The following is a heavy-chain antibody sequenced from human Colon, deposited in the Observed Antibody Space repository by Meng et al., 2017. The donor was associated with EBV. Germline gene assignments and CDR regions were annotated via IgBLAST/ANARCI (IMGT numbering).Heavy chain of an antibody. CDR1: GSPIRSNKW. CDR3: ARGNAYNAPSFDY. J-gene: IGHJ4*02. CDR2: IYHGGNT. V-gene: IGHV4-4*02. D-gene: IGHD5-24*01. Sequence: HRWDSGPGVWGASGPLSLPCASSGSPIRSNKWRSWVRQPPEKGLEWMGEIYHGGNTNYNPSLKRRVTISVDRSNDQFSLSLSSVTAADTAVYYCARGNAYNAPSFDYWGQGTLVTVSS.